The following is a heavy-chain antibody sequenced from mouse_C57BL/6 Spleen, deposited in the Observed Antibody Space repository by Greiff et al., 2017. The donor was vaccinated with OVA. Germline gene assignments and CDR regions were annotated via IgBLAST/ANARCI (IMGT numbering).Heavy chain of an antibody. CDR1: GFTFSSYA. D-gene: IGHD1-1*01. V-gene: IGHV5-4*01. CDR2: ISDGGSYT. CDR3: ARDKDGNAMDY. J-gene: IGHJ4*01. Sequence: DVMLVESGGGLVKPGGSLKLPCAASGFTFSSYAMSWVRQTPEKRLEWVATISDGGSYTYYPDNVKGRFTISRDNAKNNLYLQMSHLKSEDTAMYYCARDKDGNAMDYWGQGTSVTVSS.